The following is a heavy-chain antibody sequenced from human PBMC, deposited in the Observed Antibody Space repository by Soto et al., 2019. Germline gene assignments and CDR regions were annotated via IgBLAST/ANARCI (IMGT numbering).Heavy chain of an antibody. V-gene: IGHV4-39*01. CDR3: ARRVIPDAKVDY. Sequence: SETLSLTCTVSCGSISSSSYYWGWIRQPPGKGLEWIGSIYYSGSAYYNPSLKSRVTISVDTSKNQFSLKLRSVTAADTAVYYCARRVIPDAKVDYRGQGTLVTVSS. CDR2: IYYSGSA. J-gene: IGHJ4*02. D-gene: IGHD2-2*01. CDR1: CGSISSSSYY.